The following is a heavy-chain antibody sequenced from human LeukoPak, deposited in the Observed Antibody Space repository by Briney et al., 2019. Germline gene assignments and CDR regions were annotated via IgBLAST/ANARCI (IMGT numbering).Heavy chain of an antibody. J-gene: IGHJ4*02. CDR2: INHSGST. Sequence: SETLSLTCAVYGGSFSGYYWSWIRQPPGKGLEWIGEINHSGSTNYNPSLKSRVTISVDRSKNQFSLKLSSVTAADTAVYYCARGDITIFDYWGQGTLVTVSS. CDR3: ARGDITIFDY. D-gene: IGHD2-15*01. CDR1: GGSFSGYY. V-gene: IGHV4-34*01.